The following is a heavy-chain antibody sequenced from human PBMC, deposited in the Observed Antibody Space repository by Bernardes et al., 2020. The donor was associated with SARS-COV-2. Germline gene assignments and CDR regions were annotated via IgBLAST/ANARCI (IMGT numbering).Heavy chain of an antibody. CDR2: SNPSGWTT. V-gene: IGHV1-46*01. CDR3: GRGNYFDY. Sequence: ASVKVSCKGSGYSVSTYYMHWVRQAPGQDLEWMGMSNPSGWTTKYAQKFQGRVVMTRDTSTRTVYMDLSSLDFDDTAGDFCGRGNYFDYWGQGTLVIVSS. J-gene: IGHJ4*02. CDR1: GYSVSTYY.